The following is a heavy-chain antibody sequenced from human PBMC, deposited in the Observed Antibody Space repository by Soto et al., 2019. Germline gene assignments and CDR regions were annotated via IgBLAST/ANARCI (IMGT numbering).Heavy chain of an antibody. Sequence: GGSLRLSCAASGFTFSSYAMSWVRQAPGKGLEWVSAISGSGGSTYYADSVKGRFTISRDNSKNTLYLQMNSLRAEDTAVYYCAKLTRRIVATSGLDPWGQGTLVTVSS. CDR1: GFTFSSYA. CDR3: AKLTRRIVATSGLDP. D-gene: IGHD5-12*01. CDR2: ISGSGGST. V-gene: IGHV3-23*01. J-gene: IGHJ5*02.